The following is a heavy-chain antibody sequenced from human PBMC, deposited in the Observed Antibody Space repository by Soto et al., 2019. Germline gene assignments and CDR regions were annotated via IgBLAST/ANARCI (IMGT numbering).Heavy chain of an antibody. D-gene: IGHD2-15*01. CDR2: IYYSGST. V-gene: IGHV4-39*01. CDR3: ASTNCSGGSCYWIAYFDY. J-gene: IGHJ4*02. CDR1: GGSISSSSYY. Sequence: QLQLQESGPGLVKPSETLSLTCTVSGGSISSSSYYWGWIRQPPGKGLEWIGSIYYSGSTYYTPSLNRRVTISVDTSKNQFSLKLSSVTAADTAVYYCASTNCSGGSCYWIAYFDYWGQGTLVTVSS.